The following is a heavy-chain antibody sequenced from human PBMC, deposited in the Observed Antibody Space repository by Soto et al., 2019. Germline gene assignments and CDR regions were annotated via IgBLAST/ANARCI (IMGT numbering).Heavy chain of an antibody. CDR3: ARQLGGVKGVKVHMDV. V-gene: IGHV1-69*02. D-gene: IGHD3-3*01. Sequence: QVQLVQSGAEVKKPGSSVKVSCKASGGTFSSYTISWVRQAPGQGLEWMGRIIPILGIANYAQKFQGRVTITADKSTSTAYMELSSLRSEDTAVYYCARQLGGVKGVKVHMDVWGKGTTVTVSS. J-gene: IGHJ6*03. CDR1: GGTFSSYT. CDR2: IIPILGIA.